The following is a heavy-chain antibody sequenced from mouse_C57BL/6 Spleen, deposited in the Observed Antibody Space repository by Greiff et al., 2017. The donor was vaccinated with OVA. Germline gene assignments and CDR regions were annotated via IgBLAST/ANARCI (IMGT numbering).Heavy chain of an antibody. D-gene: IGHD1-1*01. CDR2: IYPGDGDT. J-gene: IGHJ2*01. Sequence: LVKPGASVKISCKASGYAFSSSWMNWVKQRPGKGLEWIGRIYPGDGDTNYNGKFKGKATLTADKSSSTAYMQLSSLTSEDSAVYFCAINYYGSYWGQGTTLTVSS. V-gene: IGHV1-82*01. CDR3: AINYYGSY. CDR1: GYAFSSSW.